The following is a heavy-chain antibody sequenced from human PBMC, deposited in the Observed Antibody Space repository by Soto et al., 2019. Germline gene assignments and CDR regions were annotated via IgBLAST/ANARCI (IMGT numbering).Heavy chain of an antibody. D-gene: IGHD3-3*01. V-gene: IGHV3-11*04. CDR2: ISSSSSTI. Sequence: QVQLVESGGGLVKPGGSLRLSCAASGFTFSDYYMSWIRQAPGKGLEWVSYISSSSSTIYYADSVKGRFTISRDNAKNSLYLQMNSLRDEDTAVYYCARGPDDFWSGYYTTYYYYYGMDVWGQGTTVTVSS. CDR1: GFTFSDYY. J-gene: IGHJ6*02. CDR3: ARGPDDFWSGYYTTYYYYYGMDV.